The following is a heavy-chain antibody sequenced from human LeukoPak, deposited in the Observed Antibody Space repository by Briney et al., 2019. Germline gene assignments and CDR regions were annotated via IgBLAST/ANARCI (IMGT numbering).Heavy chain of an antibody. CDR3: ARPSSSGSYYY. D-gene: IGHD3-10*01. CDR1: GGSFSGYY. Sequence: SETLSLTCAVYGGSFSGYYWSWIRQPPGKGLEWIGEINHSGSTNYNPSLKSRVTISVDTSKNQLSLRLSSVTAADTAVYYCARPSSSGSYYYWGQGTLVTVS. V-gene: IGHV4-34*01. CDR2: INHSGST. J-gene: IGHJ4*02.